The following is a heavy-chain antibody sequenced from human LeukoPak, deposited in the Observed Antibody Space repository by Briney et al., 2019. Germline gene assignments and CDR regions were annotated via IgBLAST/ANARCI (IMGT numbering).Heavy chain of an antibody. CDR3: ARAYSSSWYNWFDP. D-gene: IGHD6-13*01. Sequence: SETLSLTCTVSGYSISSGYYWGRIRQPPGKGLEWIGNIYPSGTTYYNPSLKTRVTISVDTSKNQFSLKLSSVTAADTAVYFCARAYSSSWYNWFDPWGQGTLVTVSS. CDR1: GYSISSGYY. V-gene: IGHV4-38-2*02. CDR2: IYPSGTT. J-gene: IGHJ5*02.